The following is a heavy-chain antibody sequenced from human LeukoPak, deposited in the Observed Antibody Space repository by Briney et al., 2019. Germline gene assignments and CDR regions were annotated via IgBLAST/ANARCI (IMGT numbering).Heavy chain of an antibody. CDR1: GGTFSSYA. D-gene: IGHD3-3*01. J-gene: IGHJ2*01. V-gene: IGHV1-69*05. Sequence: SVKVSCKASGGTFSSYAISWVRQVPGQGLEWMGGIIPIFGTANYAQKFQGRVTITTDESTSTAYMELSSLRSEDTAVYYCASITIFGVGPRSYWYFDLWGRGTLVTVSS. CDR2: IIPIFGTA. CDR3: ASITIFGVGPRSYWYFDL.